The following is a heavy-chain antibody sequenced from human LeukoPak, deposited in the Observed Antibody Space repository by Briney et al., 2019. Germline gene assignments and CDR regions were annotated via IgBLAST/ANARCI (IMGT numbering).Heavy chain of an antibody. Sequence: PGGSLRLSCAASGFTFSSYAMHWVRQAPGKGLEYVSAISSNGGSTYYANSVKGRFTISRDNSKNTLYLQMGSLRAEDMAVYYCARTGYSSSWYENLGDYWGQGTLVTVSS. CDR3: ARTGYSSSWYENLGDY. CDR2: ISSNGGST. D-gene: IGHD6-13*01. J-gene: IGHJ4*02. CDR1: GFTFSSYA. V-gene: IGHV3-64*01.